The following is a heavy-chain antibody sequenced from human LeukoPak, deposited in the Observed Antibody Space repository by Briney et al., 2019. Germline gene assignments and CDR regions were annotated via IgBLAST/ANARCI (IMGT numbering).Heavy chain of an antibody. CDR3: ARGDYVYYYYMDV. CDR2: IYYSGST. J-gene: IGHJ6*03. D-gene: IGHD4-17*01. Sequence: SETLSLTCTVSGGSISSSSYYWGWIRQPPGKGLEWIGYIYYSGSTYYNPSLKGRVTISVDTSKNQFSLKLSSVTAADTAVYYCARGDYVYYYYMDVWGKGTTVTVSS. CDR1: GGSISSSSYY. V-gene: IGHV4-61*05.